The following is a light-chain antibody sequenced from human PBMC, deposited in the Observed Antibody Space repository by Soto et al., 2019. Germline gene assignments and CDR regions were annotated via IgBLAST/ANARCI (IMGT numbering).Light chain of an antibody. CDR2: EVS. J-gene: IGLJ2*01. CDR3: SSYSSANTVI. V-gene: IGLV2-14*01. CDR1: SSDIGGYIY. Sequence: QSALTQPASVSVSPGQSITISCTGTSSDIGGYIYVSWYQHHPGKAPRLMIYEVSSRPSGVSNRFSGSKSGNTASLTISGLQAEDEAQYYCSSYSSANTVIFGGGTKLTVL.